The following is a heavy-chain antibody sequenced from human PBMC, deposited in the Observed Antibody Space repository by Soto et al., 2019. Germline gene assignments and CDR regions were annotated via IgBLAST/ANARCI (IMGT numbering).Heavy chain of an antibody. CDR1: GFTFSSYG. CDR2: ISSSSSTI. CDR3: ARRYYNSDAFDI. Sequence: GGSLRLSCAASGFTFSSYGMNWVRQAPGKGLEWVSYISSSSSTIYYADSVKGRFTISRDNAKNSVYLQMNSLRAEDTAVYYCARRYYNSDAFDIWGQGTMVTV. J-gene: IGHJ3*02. V-gene: IGHV3-48*01. D-gene: IGHD1-1*01.